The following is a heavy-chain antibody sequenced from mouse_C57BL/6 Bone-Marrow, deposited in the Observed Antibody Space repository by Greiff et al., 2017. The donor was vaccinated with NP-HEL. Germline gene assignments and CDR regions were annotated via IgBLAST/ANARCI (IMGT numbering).Heavy chain of an antibody. V-gene: IGHV1-26*01. CDR2: INPNNGGT. CDR3: ARRDYASWYFDV. CDR1: GYTFTDYY. D-gene: IGHD2-4*01. Sequence: EVQLQQSGPELVKPGASVKISCKASGYTFTDYYMNWVKQSHGKSLEWIGDINPNNGGTSYNQKFKGKATLTVDKSSSTAYMELRSLTSEDSAVYYCARRDYASWYFDVWGTGTTVTVSS. J-gene: IGHJ1*03.